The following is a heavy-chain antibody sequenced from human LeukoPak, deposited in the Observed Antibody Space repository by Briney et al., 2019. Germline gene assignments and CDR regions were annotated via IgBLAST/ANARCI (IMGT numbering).Heavy chain of an antibody. CDR3: AKLVEMATIFDY. CDR1: GFTFSSYA. CDR2: ISGSGGST. J-gene: IGHJ4*02. V-gene: IGHV3-23*01. D-gene: IGHD5-24*01. Sequence: GGSLRLSCAASGFTFSSYATSWVRQAPGKGLEWVSAISGSGGSTYYADSVKGRFTISRDNSKNTLYLQMNSLRAEDTAVYYCAKLVEMATIFDYWGQGTLVTVSS.